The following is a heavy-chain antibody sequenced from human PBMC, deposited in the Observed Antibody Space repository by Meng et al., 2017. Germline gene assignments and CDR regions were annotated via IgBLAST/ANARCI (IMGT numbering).Heavy chain of an antibody. J-gene: IGHJ4*02. D-gene: IGHD6-19*01. CDR3: ARAHSSGWYSFFDY. V-gene: IGHV7-4-1*02. CDR1: GYTFSTNV. CDR2: INTKTGKP. Sequence: VQLVHSGSELKGPGASVKVSCKASGYTFSTNVMNWVRQAPGQGLEWMGWINTKTGKPTYAQGFTGRLAFSLDTSASTAFLQINSLKAEDTAVYYCARAHSSGWYSFFDYWGQGTLVTVSS.